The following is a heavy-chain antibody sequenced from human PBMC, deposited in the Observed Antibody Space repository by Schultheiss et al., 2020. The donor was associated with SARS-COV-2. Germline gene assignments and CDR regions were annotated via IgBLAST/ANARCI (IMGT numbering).Heavy chain of an antibody. CDR1: GGSFSGYY. J-gene: IGHJ4*02. CDR3: ARSITAYYFDY. V-gene: IGHV4-34*01. D-gene: IGHD3-3*01. Sequence: SQTLSLTCAVYGGSFSGYYWSWIRQPPGKGLEWIGEINHSGSTNYNPSLKSRVTISLDTSKSQFSLNLTSVTAADTAVYYCARSITAYYFDYWGQGTLVTVSS. CDR2: INHSGST.